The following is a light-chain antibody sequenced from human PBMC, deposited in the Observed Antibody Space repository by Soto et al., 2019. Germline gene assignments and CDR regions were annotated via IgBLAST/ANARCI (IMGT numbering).Light chain of an antibody. J-gene: IGKJ4*01. CDR3: LQRSDWPLT. V-gene: IGKV3-11*01. Sequence: DIILTQSPDTLSLSPGERATLSCRASETVRTFLAWYQQQPGQAPRLLISDASSRATGIPPRFSGSGSGTDFTLTISSLEPEDFAVYYCLQRSDWPLTFGSGSKVEI. CDR1: ETVRTF. CDR2: DAS.